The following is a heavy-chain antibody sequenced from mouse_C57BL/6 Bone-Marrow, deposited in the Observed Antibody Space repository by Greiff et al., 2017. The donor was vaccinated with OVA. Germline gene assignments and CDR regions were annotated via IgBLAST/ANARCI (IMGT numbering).Heavy chain of an antibody. Sequence: EVHLVESGPGLVKPSQSLSLTCSVTGYSITRGYYWNWIRQFPGNKLEWMGYISYDGSNNYNPSLKNRISITRDTSKNQFFLKLNSVTTEDTATYYCARGDYGSSYYYAMDYWGQGTSVTVSS. CDR1: GYSITRGYY. V-gene: IGHV3-6*01. CDR3: ARGDYGSSYYYAMDY. D-gene: IGHD1-1*01. CDR2: ISYDGSN. J-gene: IGHJ4*01.